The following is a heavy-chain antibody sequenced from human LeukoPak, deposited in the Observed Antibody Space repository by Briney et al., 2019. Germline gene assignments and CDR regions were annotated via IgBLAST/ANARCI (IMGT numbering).Heavy chain of an antibody. CDR2: ISGSGGST. D-gene: IGHD4-17*01. J-gene: IGHJ6*03. CDR3: AKDYAYYYYMDV. CDR1: GFTFSSYG. Sequence: GGSLRLSCAASGFTFSSYGMSWVRQAPGKGLEWVSGISGSGGSTYYADSVKGRFTISRDNAKNTLYLQMNSLRAEDTAVYYCAKDYAYYYYMDVWGKGTTVTISS. V-gene: IGHV3-23*01.